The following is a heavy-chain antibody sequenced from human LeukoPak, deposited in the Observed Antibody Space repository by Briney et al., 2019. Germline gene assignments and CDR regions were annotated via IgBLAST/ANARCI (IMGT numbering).Heavy chain of an antibody. V-gene: IGHV3-7*01. J-gene: IGHJ6*03. CDR3: ARVMSASVWRSYGSYYYYYYMDI. D-gene: IGHD3-16*01. Sequence: GGSLRLSCAASGFTFSSYWMSWVRQAPGKGLEWVANIKKDGSEKYSVDSVKGRFTISRDNAKNSLYMQMNSLRAEDTAVYYCARVMSASVWRSYGSYYYYYYMDIWGKGTTVTVSS. CDR2: IKKDGSEK. CDR1: GFTFSSYW.